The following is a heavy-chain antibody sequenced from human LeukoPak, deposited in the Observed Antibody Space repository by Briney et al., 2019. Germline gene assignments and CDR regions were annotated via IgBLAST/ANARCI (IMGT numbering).Heavy chain of an antibody. CDR2: IRSSSSTI. CDR3: ARDGSGRVPEMSAPDY. CDR1: GFTFSSYS. J-gene: IGHJ4*02. Sequence: PGGSLRLSCAASGFTFSSYSMNWVRQAPGKGLEWVSYIRSSSSTIYYADSVKGRFTISRDNAKNSLYLQMNSLRAEDTTVCYCARDGSGRVPEMSAPDYWGQGTLVTVSS. V-gene: IGHV3-48*01. D-gene: IGHD3-10*01.